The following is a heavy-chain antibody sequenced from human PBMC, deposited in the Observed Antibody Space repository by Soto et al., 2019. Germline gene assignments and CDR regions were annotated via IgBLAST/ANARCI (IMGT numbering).Heavy chain of an antibody. Sequence: EVQLVESGGGIVQPGGSLRLSCVASGFTFSTYWMHWVRQAPGKGLVWVSRIRGDGNDANYADSVRGRFSISRDNAKSTLYLQMNSLGAEDTAVYYCAGDLVSGSGSLGHWGQGTLVTVSS. CDR3: AGDLVSGSGSLGH. CDR1: GFTFSTYW. J-gene: IGHJ4*02. V-gene: IGHV3-74*01. CDR2: IRGDGNDA. D-gene: IGHD3-10*01.